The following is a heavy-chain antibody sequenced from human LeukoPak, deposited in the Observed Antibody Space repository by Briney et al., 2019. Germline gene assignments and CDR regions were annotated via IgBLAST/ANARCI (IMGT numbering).Heavy chain of an antibody. CDR2: IIPIFGTA. J-gene: IGHJ4*02. CDR1: GGTFSSYA. CDR3: ARAGPHRGIVGATGVFDY. D-gene: IGHD1-26*01. Sequence: SVKVSCKASGGTFSSYAISWVRQAPGQGLEWMGGIIPIFGTANYAQKFQGRVTITADESTSTAYMELSSLRSEDTAVYYCARAGPHRGIVGATGVFDYWGQGTLVTVSS. V-gene: IGHV1-69*01.